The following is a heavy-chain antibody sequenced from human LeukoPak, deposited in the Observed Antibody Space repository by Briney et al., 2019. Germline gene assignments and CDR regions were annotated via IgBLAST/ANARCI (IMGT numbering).Heavy chain of an antibody. D-gene: IGHD6-19*01. CDR1: GYAFRNNP. CDR2: ISGSADTT. J-gene: IGHJ4*02. Sequence: GGSLRLPCVASGYAFRNNPSTGGRQAPGKGREWVSAISGSADTTDYADSAKAWCTISRDNSTHTLYRHMNNLRAQDTPVYYCTKRDSSGWVPTHYLDHGGQEALLPVSS. CDR3: TKRDSSGWVPTHYLDH. V-gene: IGHV3-23*01.